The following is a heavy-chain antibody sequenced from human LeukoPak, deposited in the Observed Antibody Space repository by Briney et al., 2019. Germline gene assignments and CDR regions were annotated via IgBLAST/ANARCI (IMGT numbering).Heavy chain of an antibody. CDR3: AREGSITGNYFDY. J-gene: IGHJ4*02. CDR1: GGSISSNSYY. D-gene: IGHD1-20*01. V-gene: IGHV4-61*01. Sequence: SETLSLTCTVSGGSISSNSYYWSWIRQPPGKGLEWIGYIYYSGSTNYNPSLKSRVTISVDTSKNQFSLKLSSVTAADTAVYYCAREGSITGNYFDYWGQGTLVTVSS. CDR2: IYYSGST.